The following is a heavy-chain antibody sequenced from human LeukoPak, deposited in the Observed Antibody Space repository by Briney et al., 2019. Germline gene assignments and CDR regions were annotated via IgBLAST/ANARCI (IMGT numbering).Heavy chain of an antibody. CDR3: ARDSSYYDSSGKFDY. V-gene: IGHV3-7*01. CDR1: GFTFSSYW. Sequence: GGSLRLSCAASGFTFSSYWMSWVRQAPGKGLEWVANIKQDGSEKYYVDSVKGRFTISRDNAKNSLYLQMNSLRAEDTAVYYCARDSSYYDSSGKFDYWGQGTLVTVSS. CDR2: IKQDGSEK. D-gene: IGHD3-22*01. J-gene: IGHJ4*02.